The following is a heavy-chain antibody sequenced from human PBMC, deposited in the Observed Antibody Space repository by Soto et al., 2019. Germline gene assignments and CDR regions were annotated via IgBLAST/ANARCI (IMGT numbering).Heavy chain of an antibody. CDR1: GGSISSSSYY. D-gene: IGHD6-6*01. V-gene: IGHV4-39*01. Sequence: SETLSLTCTVSGGSISSSSYYWGWIRQPPGKGLEWIGSIYYSGSTYYNPSLKSRVTISVDTSKNQFSLKLSSVTAADTAVYYCARQTTHHYSSSSPYYFDYWGQGTLVTVSS. J-gene: IGHJ4*02. CDR3: ARQTTHHYSSSSPYYFDY. CDR2: IYYSGST.